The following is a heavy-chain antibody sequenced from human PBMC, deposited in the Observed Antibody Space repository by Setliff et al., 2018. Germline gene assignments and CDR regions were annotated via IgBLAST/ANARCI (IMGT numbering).Heavy chain of an antibody. CDR3: ARGGLHFWSGYYFS. CDR2: IIPVFGTP. Sequence: ASVKVSCKASGDTFSTNVLSWVRQAPGQGLEWMGGIIPVFGTPNYAQKFQGRVTITADESTSTAYMELSSLRSDDTAMYYCARGGLHFWSGYYFSWGQGTLVTV. J-gene: IGHJ4*02. CDR1: GDTFSTNV. D-gene: IGHD3-3*02. V-gene: IGHV1-69*13.